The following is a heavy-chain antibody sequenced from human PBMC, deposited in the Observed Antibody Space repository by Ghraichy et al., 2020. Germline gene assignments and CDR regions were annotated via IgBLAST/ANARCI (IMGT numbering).Heavy chain of an antibody. D-gene: IGHD3-16*01. V-gene: IGHV4-4*07. J-gene: IGHJ3*02. CDR3: ARVWQSGITPHRFDI. CDR1: GASISSYY. Sequence: SETLSLTCSVSGASISSYYWSWIRQSAGKVLEWFGRIHTRGGSNSNPSLKSRVNMSVDTSENQFSLNLRSVTAADTAVYYCARVWQSGITPHRFDIWGQGTMVTVSS. CDR2: IHTRGGS.